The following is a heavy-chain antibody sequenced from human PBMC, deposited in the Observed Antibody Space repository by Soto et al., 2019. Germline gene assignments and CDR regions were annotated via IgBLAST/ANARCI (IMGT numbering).Heavy chain of an antibody. CDR1: GYSFMKYG. CDR2: ISPYSGYT. V-gene: IGHV1-18*01. Sequence: RASVNVSCKGFGYSFMKYGINWVRQAPGQGLEWVGWISPYSGYTHSAQKFHGRLTLTTDTAASTAYMELRILRSADTALYYCAREASVLIPAAQPSRFDSWGQGTLVTVSS. D-gene: IGHD2-2*01. CDR3: AREASVLIPAAQPSRFDS. J-gene: IGHJ4*02.